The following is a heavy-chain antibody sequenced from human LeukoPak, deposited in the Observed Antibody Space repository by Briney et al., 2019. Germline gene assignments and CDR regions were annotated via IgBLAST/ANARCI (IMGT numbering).Heavy chain of an antibody. CDR1: GFTFSSYG. CDR3: AKHLALVSGSACGP. J-gene: IGHJ5*02. V-gene: IGHV3-30*18. D-gene: IGHD3-9*01. Sequence: GGSLRLSCAASGFTFSSYGMHWVRQAPGKGLEWVAFISYDGSNKYYADSVKGRFTISRDNSKTTIYLQMSGRRAEDTAVYYCAKHLALVSGSACGPWGQGTLVTVSS. CDR2: ISYDGSNK.